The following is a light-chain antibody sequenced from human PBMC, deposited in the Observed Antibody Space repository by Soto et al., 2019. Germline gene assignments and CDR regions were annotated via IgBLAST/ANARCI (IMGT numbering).Light chain of an antibody. CDR1: SSDVGGYNY. V-gene: IGLV2-8*01. Sequence: QSALTQPPSASGSPGQSVNISCTGTSSDVGGYNYVSWYQQHPGKAPKLMTYDVTERPSGVPDRFSGSKSGNTASLTVSGLLAEDAADYYCSSYAGTHIVFGTGTKLTVL. CDR2: DVT. J-gene: IGLJ1*01. CDR3: SSYAGTHIV.